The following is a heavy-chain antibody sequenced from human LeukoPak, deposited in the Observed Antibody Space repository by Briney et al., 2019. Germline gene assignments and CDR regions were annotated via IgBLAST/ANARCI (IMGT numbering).Heavy chain of an antibody. CDR1: GGSFSGYY. Sequence: PSETLSLTCAVYGGSFSGYYWSWIRQPPGKGLEWIGETNHSGSTNYNPSLKSRVTISVDTSKNQFSLKLSSVTAADTAVYYCAAKRGYYDAFDIWGQGTMVTVSS. J-gene: IGHJ3*02. V-gene: IGHV4-34*01. CDR2: TNHSGST. CDR3: AAKRGYYDAFDI. D-gene: IGHD5-18*01.